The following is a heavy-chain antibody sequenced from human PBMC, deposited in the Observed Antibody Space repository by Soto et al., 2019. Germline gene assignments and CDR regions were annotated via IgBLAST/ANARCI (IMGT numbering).Heavy chain of an antibody. CDR3: ARDGRDSSGYQYFDY. V-gene: IGHV4-61*01. CDR2: IYYSGST. CDR1: GGSVSSGSYY. Sequence: PSETLSLTCTVSGGSVSSGSYYWSWIRQPPGKGLEWIGYIYYSGSTNYNPSLKSRVTISVDTSKNQFSLKRSSVTAADTAVYYCARDGRDSSGYQYFDYWGQGTLVTVSS. D-gene: IGHD3-22*01. J-gene: IGHJ4*02.